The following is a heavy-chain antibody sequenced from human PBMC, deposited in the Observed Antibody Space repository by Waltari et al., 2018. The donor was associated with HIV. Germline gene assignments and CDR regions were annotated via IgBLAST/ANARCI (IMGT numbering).Heavy chain of an antibody. CDR1: GFTFSGSA. CDR2: IRSKANSYAT. Sequence: EVQLVESGGGLVQPGGSLNLSCAASGFTFSGSAMHWVRQGSGKGLEWVGRIRSKANSYATAYAASVKGRFTISRDDSKNTAYLQMNSLKTEDTAVYYCTRSGSDAFDIWGQGTMVTVSS. CDR3: TRSGSDAFDI. V-gene: IGHV3-73*01. D-gene: IGHD2-15*01. J-gene: IGHJ3*02.